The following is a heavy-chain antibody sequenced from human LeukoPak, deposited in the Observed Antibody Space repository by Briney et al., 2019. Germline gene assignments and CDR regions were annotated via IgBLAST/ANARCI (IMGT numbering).Heavy chain of an antibody. J-gene: IGHJ4*02. Sequence: TGGSLRLSCAASEFTFSNAWMSWVRQGPGKGREWVGRIKSKTDGGTTDYAAPVKGRFPVSRDDSTNTVYLQMNSLKTEDTGDYYCTTGRYPPPYWGQGTLVTVSS. V-gene: IGHV3-15*01. CDR3: TTGRYPPPY. D-gene: IGHD3-9*01. CDR1: EFTFSNAW. CDR2: IKSKTDGGTT.